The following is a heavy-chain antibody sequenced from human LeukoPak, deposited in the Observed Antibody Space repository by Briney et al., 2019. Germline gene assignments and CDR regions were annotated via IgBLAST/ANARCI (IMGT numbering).Heavy chain of an antibody. CDR2: TYYRSKWYV. V-gene: IGHV6-1*01. J-gene: IGHJ5*01. CDR1: GDSVSTNSAI. Sequence: SQTLSLTCALSGDSVSTNSAIWTWIRQSPSRGLEWLGRTYYRSKWYVDYAVSMKGRITINPDTSKNQFSLQLNSVTPDDTAVYYCARLIGASWFDSWGQGTLVTVSS. CDR3: ARLIGASWFDS. D-gene: IGHD6-13*01.